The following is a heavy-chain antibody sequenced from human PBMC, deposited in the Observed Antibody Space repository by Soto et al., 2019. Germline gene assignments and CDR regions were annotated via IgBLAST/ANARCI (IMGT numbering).Heavy chain of an antibody. CDR2: INPSGGST. V-gene: IGHV1-46*01. Sequence: ASVKVSCKASGYTFTSYYMHWVRQAPGQGLEWMGIINPSGGSTSYAQKFQGRVTMTRDTSTSTVYMELSSLRSEDTAVYYCARNGGVDWLLFLDYYYGMDVWGQGTTVTVSS. CDR3: ARNGGVDWLLFLDYYYGMDV. J-gene: IGHJ6*02. D-gene: IGHD3-9*01. CDR1: GYTFTSYY.